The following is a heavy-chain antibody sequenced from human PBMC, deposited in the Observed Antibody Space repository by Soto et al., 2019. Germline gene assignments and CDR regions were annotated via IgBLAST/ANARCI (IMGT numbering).Heavy chain of an antibody. CDR1: LFTFSSYA. CDR3: AKDLELSSWPYYFDY. CDR2: ISGSGGST. Sequence: LRLSCGSSLFTFSSYAMSWVLQAPVKGLEWVSAISGSGGSTYYADSVKGRFTISRDNSKNTLYLQMNSLRAEDTAVYYCAKDLELSSWPYYFDYWGQGTLVTVSS. V-gene: IGHV3-23*01. J-gene: IGHJ4*02. D-gene: IGHD6-13*01.